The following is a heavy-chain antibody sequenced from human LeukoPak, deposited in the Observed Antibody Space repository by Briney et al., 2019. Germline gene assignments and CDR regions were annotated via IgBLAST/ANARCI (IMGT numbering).Heavy chain of an antibody. CDR3: TRDSRHLDRAFDI. V-gene: IGHV3-49*04. Sequence: SGGSLRLSCTASGFTFGDYAVSWVRQAPGKGLEWVGFIRRKANGGTTEYAASVKGRFAISRDDSKSIAYLQMNSLKTEDTAVYYCTRDSRHLDRAFDIWGQGTMVTVSS. J-gene: IGHJ3*02. CDR1: GFTFGDYA. D-gene: IGHD1-1*01. CDR2: IRRKANGGTT.